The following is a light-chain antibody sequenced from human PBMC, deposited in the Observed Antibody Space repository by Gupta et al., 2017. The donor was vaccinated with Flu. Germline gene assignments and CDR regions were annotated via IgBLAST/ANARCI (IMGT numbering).Light chain of an antibody. CDR2: GAS. CDR1: HSVSGSY. CDR3: QQYGSSPPYT. Sequence: EIVLTQSCGTLSLSPGARATRSCRASHSVSGSYLAWYQQKPGQAPRPLIYGASSRATGIPDRFSGSGSGTDFTLTISRLEPEDFAVYYCQQYGSSPPYTFGQGTKLEIK. V-gene: IGKV3-20*01. J-gene: IGKJ2*01.